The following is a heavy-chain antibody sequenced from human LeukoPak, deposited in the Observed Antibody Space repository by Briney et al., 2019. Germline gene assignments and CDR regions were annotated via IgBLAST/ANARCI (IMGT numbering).Heavy chain of an antibody. CDR3: ARVQGYYDSSGPSVAFDI. V-gene: IGHV4-39*07. Sequence: GSLRLSCAASGFTFSSYEMNWVRQPPGKGLEWIGSIYYSGSTYYNPSLKSRVTISVDTSKNQFSLKLSSVTAADTAVYYCARVQGYYDSSGPSVAFDIWGQGTMVTVSS. D-gene: IGHD3-22*01. J-gene: IGHJ3*02. CDR1: GFTFSSYE. CDR2: IYYSGST.